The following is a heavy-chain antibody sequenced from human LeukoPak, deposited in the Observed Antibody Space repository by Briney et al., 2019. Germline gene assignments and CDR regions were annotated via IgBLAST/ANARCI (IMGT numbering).Heavy chain of an antibody. CDR2: INPNSGGT. D-gene: IGHD5/OR15-5a*01. CDR1: GYTFTGYY. CDR3: ARDRESTTADNRWEIDY. V-gene: IGHV1-2*02. J-gene: IGHJ4*02. Sequence: ASVKVSYKASGYTFTGYYFHWVRQAPGQGLEWMGWINPNSGGTNYAQKFQARVTMTRDTSISTVYMELSRLTSDDTAVYYCARDRESTTADNRWEIDYWGQGTLVTVSS.